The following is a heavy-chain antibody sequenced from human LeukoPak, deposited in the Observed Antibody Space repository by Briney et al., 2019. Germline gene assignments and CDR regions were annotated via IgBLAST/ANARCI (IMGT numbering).Heavy chain of an antibody. Sequence: GGSLRLSCAASGFTFSSYSMNWVRQAPGKGLEWVSSISSSSSYIYYADSVKGRFTLSRDNAKNSLYLQMNSLRAEDTAVYYCARAETTVARGRFDPWGQGTLVTVSS. CDR1: GFTFSSYS. CDR2: ISSSSSYI. D-gene: IGHD4-23*01. J-gene: IGHJ5*02. CDR3: ARAETTVARGRFDP. V-gene: IGHV3-21*01.